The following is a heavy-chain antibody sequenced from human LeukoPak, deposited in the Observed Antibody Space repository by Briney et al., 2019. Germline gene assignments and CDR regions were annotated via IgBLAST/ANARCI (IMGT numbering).Heavy chain of an antibody. CDR1: GFSFNNYA. Sequence: HPGGSLRLSCSASGFSFNNYAMHWVRQAPGKGLEYVSGININGGSTSYADSVKGRFTVSRDNAKNTLYLQMNSLRAEDTAVYYCARELASGDWGQGTLVTVSS. CDR2: ININGGST. D-gene: IGHD6-13*01. J-gene: IGHJ4*02. CDR3: ARELASGD. V-gene: IGHV3-64*04.